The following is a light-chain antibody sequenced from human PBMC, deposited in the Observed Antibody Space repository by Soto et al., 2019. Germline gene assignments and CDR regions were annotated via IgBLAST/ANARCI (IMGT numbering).Light chain of an antibody. CDR2: AAD. J-gene: IGKJ1*01. Sequence: DMQMAHAPSSLAASGGATVTLTCRASQSITNYLTWFQQKPGKAPSLLIFAADNLQDGVPSRFSGSGSGRDFSLTISSLQPEDFATYYCQQGYDMPWTFGQGTKVDIK. CDR3: QQGYDMPWT. CDR1: QSITNY. V-gene: IGKV1-39*01.